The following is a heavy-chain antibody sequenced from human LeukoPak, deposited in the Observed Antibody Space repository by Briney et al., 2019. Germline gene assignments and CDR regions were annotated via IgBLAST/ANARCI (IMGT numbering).Heavy chain of an antibody. Sequence: ASVKLSCKASGYAFTGCYMHWVRLAPGPGLEWMGWINPKRGGTHYAQKFQGRVTMTRDTSISTAYMELSSLRSDDTAVYYCASGSSLVGSSGWPTHYYWGQGALVTVSS. CDR2: INPKRGGT. CDR3: ASGSSLVGSSGWPTHYY. J-gene: IGHJ4*02. D-gene: IGHD6-19*01. CDR1: GYAFTGCY. V-gene: IGHV1-2*02.